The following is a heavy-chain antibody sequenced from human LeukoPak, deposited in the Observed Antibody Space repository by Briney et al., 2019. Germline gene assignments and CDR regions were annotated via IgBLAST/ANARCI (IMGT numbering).Heavy chain of an antibody. CDR2: ISSGSRTI. J-gene: IGHJ4*02. D-gene: IGHD6-13*01. CDR1: GFTFGSYS. Sequence: GGSLRLSCAASGFTFGSYSMNWVRQAPGKGLEWISYISSGSRTIYYADSVEGRLTVSRDNAKNSLYLQMNSLRAEDTAVYYCAGNIAAAGTYTDDYWGQGTLVTVSS. CDR3: AGNIAAAGTYTDDY. V-gene: IGHV3-48*01.